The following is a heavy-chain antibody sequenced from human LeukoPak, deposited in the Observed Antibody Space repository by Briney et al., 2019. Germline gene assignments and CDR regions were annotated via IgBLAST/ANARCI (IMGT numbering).Heavy chain of an antibody. D-gene: IGHD5-24*01. CDR1: GGSISSGGYY. CDR2: IYYSGST. Sequence: SQTLSLTCTVSGGSISSGGYYWSWIRQHPGKGLEWIGYIYYSGSTYYNPSLKSRVTISVDTSKNQFSLKLSSVTAADTAVYYCAGDKEMATIPYYYYYYGMDVWGQGTTVTVSS. J-gene: IGHJ6*02. CDR3: AGDKEMATIPYYYYYYGMDV. V-gene: IGHV4-31*03.